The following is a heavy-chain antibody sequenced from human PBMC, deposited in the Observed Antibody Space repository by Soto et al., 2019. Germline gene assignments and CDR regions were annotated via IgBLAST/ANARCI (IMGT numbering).Heavy chain of an antibody. CDR3: AKENIVVVVAATRHAYGMDV. V-gene: IGHV3-30*18. CDR2: ISYDGSNK. Sequence: PGGSLRLSCAASGFTFSSYGMHWVRQAPGKGLEWVAVISYDGSNKYYADSVKGRFTISRDNSKNTLYLQMNSLRAEDTAVYYCAKENIVVVVAATRHAYGMDVWGQGTTVTVSS. J-gene: IGHJ6*02. D-gene: IGHD2-15*01. CDR1: GFTFSSYG.